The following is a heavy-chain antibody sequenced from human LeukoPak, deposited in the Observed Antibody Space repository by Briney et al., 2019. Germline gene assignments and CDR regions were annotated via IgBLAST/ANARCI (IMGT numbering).Heavy chain of an antibody. CDR3: ARDCSSTTCYLHYFDY. Sequence: GGSLRLSCAASGFTFSSYSMNWVRQAPGKGLESVSYISSSSATIFYADSVKGRFTISRDNAKNSLYLQMNSLRPEDTAVYYCARDCSSTTCYLHYFDYWGQGTLVTVSS. D-gene: IGHD2-2*01. J-gene: IGHJ4*02. CDR2: ISSSSATI. V-gene: IGHV3-48*01. CDR1: GFTFSSYS.